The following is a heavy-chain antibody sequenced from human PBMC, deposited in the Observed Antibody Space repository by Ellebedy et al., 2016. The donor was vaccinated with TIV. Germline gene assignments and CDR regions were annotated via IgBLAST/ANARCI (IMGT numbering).Heavy chain of an antibody. D-gene: IGHD2-21*01. Sequence: GESLKISCEASGIIVSDYFMNWVRQAPGKGLEWVSVLYTDAKTNYTDSVNGRFIVSSDSSKNTLYLQMNSLTAEDTAVYYCARDPGGGGDFGDNWFDPWGQGTLVTVSS. J-gene: IGHJ5*02. CDR3: ARDPGGGGDFGDNWFDP. CDR2: LYTDAKT. V-gene: IGHV3-66*01. CDR1: GIIVSDYF.